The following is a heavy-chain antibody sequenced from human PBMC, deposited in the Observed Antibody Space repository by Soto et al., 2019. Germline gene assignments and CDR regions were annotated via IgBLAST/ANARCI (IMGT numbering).Heavy chain of an antibody. CDR3: ARSGYSSGWYHWYFDL. V-gene: IGHV1-3*01. Sequence: ASVKVSCKAPGYTFSNYGIHWVRQAPGQRLEWMGWINAGNGNTKYPQKFQDRVTITRDTSATTAYMELSNLRSEDTAVFYCARSGYSSGWYHWYFDLWGRGTLVTVSS. CDR1: GYTFSNYG. J-gene: IGHJ2*01. CDR2: INAGNGNT. D-gene: IGHD6-19*01.